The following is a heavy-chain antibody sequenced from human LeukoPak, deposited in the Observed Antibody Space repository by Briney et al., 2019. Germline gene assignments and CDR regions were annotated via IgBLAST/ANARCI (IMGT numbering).Heavy chain of an antibody. J-gene: IGHJ4*02. CDR2: ISYDGSNK. Sequence: GGSLRLSCAASGFTFSSYGMHWVRQAPGKGLEWVAVISYDGSNKYYADSVKGRFTISRDNSKNTLYLQMNSLRAEDTAVYYCAKPYYYDSSGLMRDYWGQGTLSPSPQ. CDR1: GFTFSSYG. D-gene: IGHD3-22*01. CDR3: AKPYYYDSSGLMRDY. V-gene: IGHV3-30*18.